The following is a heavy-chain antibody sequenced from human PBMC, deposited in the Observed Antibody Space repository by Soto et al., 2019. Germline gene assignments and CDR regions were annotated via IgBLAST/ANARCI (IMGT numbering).Heavy chain of an antibody. Sequence: QITLKESGPTLVEPTQTLTLTCTFSGFSLTTRQVGVGWILQPPGQALEWLAVIYWDNDKRYSPSLDRRLTIPKDTSNNQVVLTMTNMDPMDTATYYCAHLMITYGGVIADDAFDVWGQGTMVTLSS. CDR2: IYWDNDK. D-gene: IGHD3-16*02. CDR3: AHLMITYGGVIADDAFDV. V-gene: IGHV2-5*02. J-gene: IGHJ3*01. CDR1: GFSLTTRQVG.